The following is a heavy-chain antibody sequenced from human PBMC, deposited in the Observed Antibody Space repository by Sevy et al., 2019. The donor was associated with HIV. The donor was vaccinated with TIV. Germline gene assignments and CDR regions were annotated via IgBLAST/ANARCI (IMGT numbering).Heavy chain of an antibody. V-gene: IGHV3-23*01. D-gene: IGHD2-2*01. CDR1: GFTFSTSA. Sequence: GGSLRLSCAVSGFTFSTSAMSWVRQAPGKGLEWVSSISGSGGSTYYADSVKGRFTISRDNSKNTVYLQMNGLRAEDSDVYYCARVPHPAAMQTFYYSGMDVWGQGTTVTVSS. J-gene: IGHJ6*02. CDR2: ISGSGGST. CDR3: ARVPHPAAMQTFYYSGMDV.